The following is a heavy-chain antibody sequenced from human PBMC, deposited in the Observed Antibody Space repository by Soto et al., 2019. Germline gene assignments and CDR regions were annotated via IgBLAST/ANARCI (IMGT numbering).Heavy chain of an antibody. J-gene: IGHJ3*02. CDR3: ARDERDVLLWFGELGDI. CDR2: ISAYNGNT. D-gene: IGHD3-10*01. CDR1: GYTFTSYG. V-gene: IGHV1-18*01. Sequence: GASVKVSCKASGYTFTSYGISWVRQAPGQGQEWMGWISAYNGNTIYLQKLQGRVTMTTDTSTSTAYMELRSLRSDDTAVYYCARDERDVLLWFGELGDIWGQGTMVTVSS.